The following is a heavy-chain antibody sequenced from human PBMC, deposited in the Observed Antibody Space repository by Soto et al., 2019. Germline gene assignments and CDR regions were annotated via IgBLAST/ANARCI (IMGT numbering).Heavy chain of an antibody. CDR2: ISGYNGNT. J-gene: IGHJ5*02. D-gene: IGHD2-2*01. CDR1: GYTFTSHG. CDR3: ARVVPGAEAWFGP. Sequence: ASVKVSCKASGYTFTSHGISWVRQAPGQGLEWMGWISGYNGNTNYAQKLQGRVTMTTDTSTSTAYMELRSLRSDDTAVYYCARVVPGAEAWFGPWGQGTLVTVSS. V-gene: IGHV1-18*04.